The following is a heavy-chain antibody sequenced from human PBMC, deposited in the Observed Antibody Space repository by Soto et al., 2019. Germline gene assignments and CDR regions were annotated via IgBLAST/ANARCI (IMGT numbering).Heavy chain of an antibody. V-gene: IGHV3-64D*06. CDR2: VSSDGGTP. CDR1: GFTFNNYA. CDR3: VMGYYFDY. J-gene: IGHJ4*02. Sequence: EVQLVESGGGLVQPGGSLRLSCSASGFTFNNYAMHWVRQAPGKGLEYVSTVSSDGGTPYYADSVKGRFTISRDNSKNTLDLQMSSLRAEDTAVYYCVMGYYFDYWGQGTLVTVSS. D-gene: IGHD3-16*01.